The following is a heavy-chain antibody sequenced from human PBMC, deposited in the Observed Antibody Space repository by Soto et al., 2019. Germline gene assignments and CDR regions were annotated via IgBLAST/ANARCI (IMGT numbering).Heavy chain of an antibody. V-gene: IGHV4-4*02. CDR1: GGTVASSHW. D-gene: IGHD2-21*02. CDR3: AREIVTAGGNNYFDP. CDR2: VYDTGDT. J-gene: IGHJ5*02. Sequence: QVQLQESGPRLMKPSGSLSLTCGVSGGTVASSHWWSWVRQSPSRGLEWIGNVYDTGDTNFNPSLQSRVTFSVDKSNNQFSLRLTSLTAADTAVYFCAREIVTAGGNNYFDPWGPGTLVTVSS.